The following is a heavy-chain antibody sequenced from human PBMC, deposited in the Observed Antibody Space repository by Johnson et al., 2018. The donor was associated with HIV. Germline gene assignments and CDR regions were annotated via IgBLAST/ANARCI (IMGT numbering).Heavy chain of an antibody. Sequence: QEKLVESGGGVVQPGRSLRLSCAASGFTFSSYAMHWVRQAPGKGLEWVAVISYDGSNKYYADSVKGRFTISRDNSKNTLYLQMNSLGGEVTAVYYCAKDQCFGYGGDSDAVDMWGQGTMVTVSS. D-gene: IGHD4-23*01. CDR3: AKDQCFGYGGDSDAVDM. V-gene: IGHV3-30*04. CDR1: GFTFSSYA. CDR2: ISYDGSNK. J-gene: IGHJ3*02.